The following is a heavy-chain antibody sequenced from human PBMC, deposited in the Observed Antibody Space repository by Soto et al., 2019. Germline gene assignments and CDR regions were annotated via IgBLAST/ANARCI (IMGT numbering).Heavy chain of an antibody. D-gene: IGHD3-3*01. J-gene: IGHJ4*02. V-gene: IGHV1-69*01. CDR1: GATFSTSS. CDR2: IIPIFGTT. CDR3: ARANLEDIDFRGYCFDS. Sequence: QVQLEQSGAEVKKPGSSVKVSCKVSGATFSTSSISWVRQAPGQGLEWMGAIIPIFGTTNYAQEFQGRLTITADESTRTAYMELTTLGSQDTALYFCARANLEDIDFRGYCFDSWGQGTLVTVSS.